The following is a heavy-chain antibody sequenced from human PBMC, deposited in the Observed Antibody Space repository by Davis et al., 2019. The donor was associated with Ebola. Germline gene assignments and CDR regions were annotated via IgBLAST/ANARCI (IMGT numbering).Heavy chain of an antibody. CDR2: IYYTGST. V-gene: IGHV4-59*08. J-gene: IGHJ4*02. CDR3: ARVWGLYGGDGTFDY. CDR1: SGSISSYY. D-gene: IGHD4-23*01. Sequence: MPSETLSLTCTVSSGSISSYYWSWIRQPPGKGLEWIGYIYYTGSTNYNPSLKSRVTITVDTSKNQFSLKLSSVTAADTAVYYCARVWGLYGGDGTFDYWGQGTLVTVSS.